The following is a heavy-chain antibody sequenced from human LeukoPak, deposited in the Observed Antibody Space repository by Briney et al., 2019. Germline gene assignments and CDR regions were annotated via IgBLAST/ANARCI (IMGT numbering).Heavy chain of an antibody. Sequence: GGSLRLSCAASGFTFSSYAMHWVRQAPGKGLEWVGIISYDGNNKYYADSVKGRFTISRDNSKNTLYLQMNSLRVEDTAIYYCARDVGGYAFDYWGQGTLVTVSS. D-gene: IGHD5-12*01. CDR2: ISYDGNNK. V-gene: IGHV3-30*03. CDR1: GFTFSSYA. CDR3: ARDVGGYAFDY. J-gene: IGHJ4*02.